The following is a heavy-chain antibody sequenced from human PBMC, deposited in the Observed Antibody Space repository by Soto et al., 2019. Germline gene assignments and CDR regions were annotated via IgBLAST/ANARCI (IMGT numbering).Heavy chain of an antibody. Sequence: PSETLSLTCTVSGGSISTRDSISTRSFYWGWMRQPPGKGLEWIANISYTGVSNSNPSLNSRVTISVDTSKNQFSLKLSSVTAADTAVYYCARVNYYDSSGYYYNWFDPWGQGTLVTVSS. J-gene: IGHJ5*02. V-gene: IGHV4-39*07. D-gene: IGHD3-22*01. CDR3: ARVNYYDSSGYYYNWFDP. CDR2: ISYTGVS. CDR1: GGSISTRDSISTRSFY.